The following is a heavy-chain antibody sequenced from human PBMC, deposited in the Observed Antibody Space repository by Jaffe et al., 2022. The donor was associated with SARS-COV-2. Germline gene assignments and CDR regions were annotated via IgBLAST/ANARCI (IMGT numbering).Heavy chain of an antibody. CDR2: IWYDGSNK. Sequence: QVQLVESGGGVVQPGRSLRLSCAASGFTFSSYGMHWVRQAPGKGLEWVAVIWYDGSNKYYADSVKGRFTISRDNSKNTLYLQMNSLRAEDTAVYYCARDQGIKQLAEGGWFDPWGQGTLVTVSS. CDR1: GFTFSSYG. V-gene: IGHV3-33*01. J-gene: IGHJ5*02. D-gene: IGHD6-6*01. CDR3: ARDQGIKQLAEGGWFDP.